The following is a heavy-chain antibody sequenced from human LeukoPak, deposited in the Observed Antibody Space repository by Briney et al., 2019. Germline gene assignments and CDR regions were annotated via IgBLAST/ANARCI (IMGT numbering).Heavy chain of an antibody. D-gene: IGHD1-26*01. CDR1: GGTFSMHG. CDR2: IIPIFGTV. CDR3: ARDSLNSGSYSVDYYMDV. J-gene: IGHJ6*03. V-gene: IGHV1-69*05. Sequence: SVKVSCKASGGTFSMHGISWLRQAPAQGPEWMGRIIPIFGTVNYSQKFQGRVTITTDESTSTAYMELSSLRSEDTAVYYCARDSLNSGSYSVDYYMDVWGKGTTVTVSS.